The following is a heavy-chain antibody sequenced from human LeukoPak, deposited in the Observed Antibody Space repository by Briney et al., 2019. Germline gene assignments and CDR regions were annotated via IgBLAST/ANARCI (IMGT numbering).Heavy chain of an antibody. V-gene: IGHV3-74*01. J-gene: IGHJ4*02. CDR1: DFSFNNYW. Sequence: GGSLRLSCTASDFSFNNYWMHWVRQAPGEGLVWVSRISKDGKIKTYADSVKGRFTTFRDNAKNTLYLQMNSLRVDDTAVYYCAREGVSYSSEKVASDYWGQGTLVTVSS. CDR2: ISKDGKIK. CDR3: AREGVSYSSEKVASDY. D-gene: IGHD6-25*01.